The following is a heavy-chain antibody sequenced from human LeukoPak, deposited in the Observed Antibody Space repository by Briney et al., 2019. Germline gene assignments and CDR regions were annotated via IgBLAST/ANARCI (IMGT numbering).Heavy chain of an antibody. D-gene: IGHD6-19*01. Sequence: SETLSLTCAVYGGSFSGYYWSWIRQPPGKGLEWIGYIYYSGSTNYNPSLKSRVTISVDTSKNQFSLKLSSVTAADTAVYYCAREGPQNSSGPARGYYYYYMDVWGKGTTVTISS. J-gene: IGHJ6*03. CDR1: GGSFSGYY. CDR3: AREGPQNSSGPARGYYYYYMDV. V-gene: IGHV4-59*01. CDR2: IYYSGST.